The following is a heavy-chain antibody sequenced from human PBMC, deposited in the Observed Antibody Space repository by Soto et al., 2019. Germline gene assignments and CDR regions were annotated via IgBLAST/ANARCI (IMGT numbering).Heavy chain of an antibody. CDR3: ASYLPPRNYDILTGYDDSYYYGMDV. CDR2: ISPMFHKA. Sequence: SVKVSCKASGGTFGNYAINWLRQAPGQGLQWMGDISPMFHKANYEQTFQGRVSITADESTNSVYMELSSLRSEDTAVYYCASYLPPRNYDILTGYDDSYYYGMDVWGQGTTVPVSS. J-gene: IGHJ6*02. D-gene: IGHD3-9*01. V-gene: IGHV1-69*13. CDR1: GGTFGNYA.